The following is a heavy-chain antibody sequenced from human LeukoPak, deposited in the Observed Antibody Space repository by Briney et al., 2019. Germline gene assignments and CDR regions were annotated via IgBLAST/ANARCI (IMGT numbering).Heavy chain of an antibody. CDR1: GGSISSYY. CDR3: ARDGIAAAGNWFDP. CDR2: IYTSGST. D-gene: IGHD6-13*01. V-gene: IGHV4-4*07. Sequence: SETLPLTCTVSGGSISSYYWSWIRQPAGKGLEWIGRIYTSGSTNYNPSLKSRVTMSVDTSKNQFSLKLSSVTAADTAVYYCARDGIAAAGNWFDPWGQGTLVTVSS. J-gene: IGHJ5*02.